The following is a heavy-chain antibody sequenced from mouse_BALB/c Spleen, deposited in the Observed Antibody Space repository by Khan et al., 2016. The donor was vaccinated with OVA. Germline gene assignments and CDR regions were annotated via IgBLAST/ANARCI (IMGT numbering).Heavy chain of an antibody. CDR2: IIYTGYT. Sequence: EVQLQESGPSLVKPSQTLSLTCSVTGDSITSGYWNWIRKFPGNKLEYMGYIIYTGYTYYNPSLKSRISIPRHTSKNQYYRQLNSVTDEDTSTYYCARSTYRYAFVYWGQGTLVTVSA. CDR1: GDSITSGY. J-gene: IGHJ3*01. CDR3: ARSTYRYAFVY. D-gene: IGHD2-14*01. V-gene: IGHV3-8*02.